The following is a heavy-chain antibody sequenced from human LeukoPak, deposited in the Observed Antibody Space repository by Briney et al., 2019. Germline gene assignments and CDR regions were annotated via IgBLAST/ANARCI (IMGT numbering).Heavy chain of an antibody. V-gene: IGHV3-21*01. Sequence: GGSLRLSCAASGFSFSSFSMNWVRQAPGKGLEWVSYISGGSSFTYYVDSVKGRFTISRDNAKNSLYLQMNSLRAEDMAVYYCAREGKGYCSGGTCYSQGYFDLWGRGTLVTVSS. CDR2: ISGGSSFT. CDR3: AREGKGYCSGGTCYSQGYFDL. D-gene: IGHD2-15*01. J-gene: IGHJ2*01. CDR1: GFSFSSFS.